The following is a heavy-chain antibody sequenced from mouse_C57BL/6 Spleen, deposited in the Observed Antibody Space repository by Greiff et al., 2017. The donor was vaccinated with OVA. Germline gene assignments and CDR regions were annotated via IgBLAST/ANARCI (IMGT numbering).Heavy chain of an antibody. CDR3: ASRDYEDYAMDD. D-gene: IGHD2-4*01. J-gene: IGHJ4*01. CDR2: INPTYGTT. Sequence: VQLQQSGPELVKPGASVKISCTASGFSFTDYNMNWVKQSNGKSLEWIGVINPTYGTTSYNQKFKGQATLTVDQATSTAYMQINSLTSEDTAVYYCASRDYEDYAMDDWGQGTSVTVSS. CDR1: GFSFTDYN. V-gene: IGHV1-39*01.